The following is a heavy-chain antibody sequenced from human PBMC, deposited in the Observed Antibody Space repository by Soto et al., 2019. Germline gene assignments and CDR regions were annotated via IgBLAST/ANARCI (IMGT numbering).Heavy chain of an antibody. V-gene: IGHV4-4*07. D-gene: IGHD3-22*01. J-gene: IGHJ6*02. Sequence: KPSETLSLTCTVSGGSISSYYWSWIRQPAGKGLEWIGRIYTSGSTNYNPSLKSRVTMSVDTSKNQFSLKLSSVTAADTAVYYCATVLYDSSGYSSRLGNYYYGMDVWGQGTTVTVSS. CDR3: ATVLYDSSGYSSRLGNYYYGMDV. CDR2: IYTSGST. CDR1: GGSISSYY.